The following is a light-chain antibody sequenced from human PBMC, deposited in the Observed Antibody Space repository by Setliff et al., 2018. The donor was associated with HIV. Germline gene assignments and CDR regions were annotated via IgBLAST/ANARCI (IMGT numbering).Light chain of an antibody. Sequence: IVLTQSPAILSVSPGERATLSCKASQSINNNLAWFQQRPGQAPRLLIYGASTRAPGVPSRFGGSGSGTEFTLTVSSLQSEDFAVYFCHQYYNWLVTVGPGTKVDIK. CDR2: GAS. CDR1: QSINNN. V-gene: IGKV3-15*01. J-gene: IGKJ3*01. CDR3: HQYYNWLVT.